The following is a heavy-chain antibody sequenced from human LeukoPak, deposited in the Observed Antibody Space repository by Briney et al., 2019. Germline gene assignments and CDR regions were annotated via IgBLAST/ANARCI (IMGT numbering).Heavy chain of an antibody. Sequence: GGSLRLSCAASGFTVSSKFMSWVRQAPGQGLEWVSRIQGDGSTFYADSVRGRFTISRDDSKNILYLQMNSLRAEDTAVYYCAGGYSDNTQPFDPWGQGTLVTVSS. D-gene: IGHD3-22*01. J-gene: IGHJ5*02. CDR1: GFTVSSKF. CDR2: IQGDGST. V-gene: IGHV3-66*01. CDR3: AGGYSDNTQPFDP.